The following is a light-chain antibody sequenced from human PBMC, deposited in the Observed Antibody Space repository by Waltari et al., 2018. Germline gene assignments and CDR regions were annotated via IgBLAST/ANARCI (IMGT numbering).Light chain of an antibody. V-gene: IGLV6-57*02. J-gene: IGLJ2*01. Sequence: NFMLTQPHSVSESPGKTVASSCTGSSGSIASNYVQWYQHRPGSAPTTVIYEDNQRPSGVRDRFSGAIDSSSNSPSLTISGLKAQDEADYYCQSYDSSNVVFGGGTKLTVL. CDR1: SGSIASNY. CDR3: QSYDSSNVV. CDR2: EDN.